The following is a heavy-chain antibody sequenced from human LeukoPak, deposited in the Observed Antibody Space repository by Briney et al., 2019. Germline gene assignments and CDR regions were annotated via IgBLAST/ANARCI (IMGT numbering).Heavy chain of an antibody. V-gene: IGHV4-59*01. CDR3: ARVYYSNSYDYWYFDL. CDR2: IYYSGST. D-gene: IGHD6-13*01. CDR1: GGSIRSYY. J-gene: IGHJ2*01. Sequence: SETLSLTCTVSGGSIRSYYWSWIRQPPGKGVEWIAYIYYSGSTNYNPSLKSRVTISVDTSKNQFSLKLSSVTAADTAVYYCARVYYSNSYDYWYFDLWGRGTLVTVSS.